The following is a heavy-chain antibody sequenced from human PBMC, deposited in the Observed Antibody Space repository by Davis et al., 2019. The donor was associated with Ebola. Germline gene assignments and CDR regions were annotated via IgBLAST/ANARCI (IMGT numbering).Heavy chain of an antibody. CDR3: ARDLFGEFHMYYYGMDV. CDR2: IIPILGIA. Sequence: SVKVSCKASGGTFSSYAISWVRQAPGQGLEWMGRIIPILGIANYAQKFQGRVTITADKSTSTAYMELSSLRSEDTAVYYCARDLFGEFHMYYYGMDVWGQGTTVTVSS. CDR1: GGTFSSYA. V-gene: IGHV1-69*04. J-gene: IGHJ6*02. D-gene: IGHD3-10*01.